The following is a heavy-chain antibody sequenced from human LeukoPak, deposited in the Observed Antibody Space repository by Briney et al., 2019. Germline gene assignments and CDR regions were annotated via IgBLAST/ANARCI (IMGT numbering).Heavy chain of an antibody. CDR2: INWNGGST. J-gene: IGHJ4*02. D-gene: IGHD1-26*01. CDR1: GFTFDDYG. V-gene: IGHV3-20*04. Sequence: AGGSLRLSCAASGFTFDDYGMSWVRQAPGKGLEWVSGINWNGGSTGYADSVRGQFTVSRDNAKNSLYLQMTSLTTEDTALYYCAKARWEPNFDYWGQGTLVTVSS. CDR3: AKARWEPNFDY.